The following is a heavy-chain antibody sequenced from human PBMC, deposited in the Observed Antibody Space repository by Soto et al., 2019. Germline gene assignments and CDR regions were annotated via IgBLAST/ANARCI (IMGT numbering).Heavy chain of an antibody. CDR2: IIPILGIA. J-gene: IGHJ4*02. V-gene: IGHV1-69*02. CDR1: GGTFSSYT. CDR3: ATPPGRGYSYGVDY. Sequence: ASVKVSCKASGGTFSSYTISWVRQAPGQGLEWMGRIIPILGIANYAQKFQGRVTITADKSTSTAYMELSSLRSEDTAVYYCATPPGRGYSYGVDYWGQGTLITVSS. D-gene: IGHD5-18*01.